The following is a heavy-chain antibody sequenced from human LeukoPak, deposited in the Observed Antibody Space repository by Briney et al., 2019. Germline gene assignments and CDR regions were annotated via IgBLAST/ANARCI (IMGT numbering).Heavy chain of an antibody. D-gene: IGHD2-21*02. CDR3: ARDHIVVVTAIEYYYYGMDV. CDR1: GGSFSGYY. Sequence: SETLSLTCAVYGGSFSGYYWSWIRQPPGKGLEWIGEINHSGSTNYNPSLKSRVTISVDTSKNQFSLKLSSVTAADTAVYYCARDHIVVVTAIEYYYYGMDVWGQGTTVTVSS. V-gene: IGHV4-34*01. J-gene: IGHJ6*02. CDR2: INHSGST.